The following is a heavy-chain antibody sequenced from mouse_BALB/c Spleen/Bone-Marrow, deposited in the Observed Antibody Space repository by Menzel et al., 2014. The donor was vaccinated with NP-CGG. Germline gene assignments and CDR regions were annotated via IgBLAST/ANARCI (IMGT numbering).Heavy chain of an antibody. CDR2: IDPANGNT. J-gene: IGHJ4*01. V-gene: IGHV14-3*02. Sequence: VQLQQPGAELVKPGASVKLSCTASGFNIKDTYMHWVKQRPEQGLEWIGRIDPANGNTKYDPKFQGKATITADTSSNTAYLQLSSLTSEDTAVYYCARWLLPYGLDYWGQGTSVPVSS. D-gene: IGHD2-3*01. CDR3: ARWLLPYGLDY. CDR1: GFNIKDTY.